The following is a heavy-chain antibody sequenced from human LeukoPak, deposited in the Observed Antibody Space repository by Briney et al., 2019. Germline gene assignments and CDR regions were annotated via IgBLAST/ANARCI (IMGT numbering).Heavy chain of an antibody. CDR3: AREGWELPGYYYYGMDV. D-gene: IGHD1-26*01. J-gene: IGHJ6*02. CDR2: INTNTGNP. V-gene: IGHV7-4-1*01. CDR1: GYTFTSYA. Sequence: ASVKVSCKASGYTFTSYAMNWVRQAPGQGLEWMGWINTNTGNPTYAQGFTGRFVFSLDTSVSTAYLQIGSLKAEDTAVYYCAREGWELPGYYYYGMDVWGQGTTVTVSS.